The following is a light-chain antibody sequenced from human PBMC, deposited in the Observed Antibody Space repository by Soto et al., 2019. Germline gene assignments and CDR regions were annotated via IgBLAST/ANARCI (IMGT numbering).Light chain of an antibody. V-gene: IGLV1-51*01. CDR3: GPWDSSLSAVV. J-gene: IGLJ2*01. CDR1: SSNIGNNY. CDR2: DNN. Sequence: QSVLTQPPSVSGAPGKKVTISCSGSSSNIGNNYLSWYQQLPGTAPKLLIYDNNKRPSGIPDRFSGSKSGTSATLGITGLQTGDEADYYCGPWDSSLSAVVFGGGTKLTVL.